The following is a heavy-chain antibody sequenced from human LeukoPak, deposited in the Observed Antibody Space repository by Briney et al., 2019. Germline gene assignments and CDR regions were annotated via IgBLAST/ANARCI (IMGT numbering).Heavy chain of an antibody. CDR1: GFTFSSYA. V-gene: IGHV3-30-3*01. J-gene: IGHJ4*02. CDR2: ISYDGSNK. CDR3: AREGDYGDYYFDY. Sequence: PGGSLRPSCAASGFTFSSYAMHWVRQAPGKGLEWVAVISYDGSNKYYADSVKGRFTISRDNSKNTLYLQMNSLRAEDTAVYYCAREGDYGDYYFDYWGQGTLVTVSS. D-gene: IGHD4-17*01.